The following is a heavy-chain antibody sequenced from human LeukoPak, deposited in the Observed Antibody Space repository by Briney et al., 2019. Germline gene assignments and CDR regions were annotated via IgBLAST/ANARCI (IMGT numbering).Heavy chain of an antibody. D-gene: IGHD3-22*01. CDR1: GFTFSSYA. CDR3: AKTSGYYLPYYSYGMDV. CDR2: ISGSGGST. Sequence: PGGSLRLSCAASGFTFSSYAMSWARQAPGKGLEWVSAISGSGGSTYYADSVKGRFTISRDNSKNTLYLQMNSLRAEDTAVYYCAKTSGYYLPYYSYGMDVWGQGTTVTVSS. V-gene: IGHV3-23*01. J-gene: IGHJ6*02.